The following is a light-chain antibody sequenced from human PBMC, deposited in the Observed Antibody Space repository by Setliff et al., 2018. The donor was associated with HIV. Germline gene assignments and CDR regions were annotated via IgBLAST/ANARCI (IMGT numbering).Light chain of an antibody. CDR3: SSYAITNTLP. CDR2: EVR. J-gene: IGLJ1*01. CDR1: GSDVGGYNY. V-gene: IGLV2-14*03. Sequence: QSALAQPASVPGSPGQSITISCTGTGSDVGGYNYVSWYQQHPGKAPKLIIYEVRHRPSGVSNRFSGSKSGNTASLTISGLQAEDEADYYCSSYAITNTLPFGTGTKSPS.